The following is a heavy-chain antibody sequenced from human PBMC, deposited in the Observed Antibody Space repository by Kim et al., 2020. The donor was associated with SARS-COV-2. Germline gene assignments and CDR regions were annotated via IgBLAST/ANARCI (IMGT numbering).Heavy chain of an antibody. CDR2: IYYSGST. J-gene: IGHJ6*02. V-gene: IGHV4-31*03. D-gene: IGHD3-3*01. CDR1: GGSISSGGYY. CDR3: ARAHRTIFGVVEYMDV. Sequence: SETLYLTCTVSGGSISSGGYYWSWIRQHPGKGLEWIGYIYYSGSTYYNPSLKSRVTISVDTSKNQFSLKLSSVTAADTAVYYCARAHRTIFGVVEYMDVWGQGTTVTVSS.